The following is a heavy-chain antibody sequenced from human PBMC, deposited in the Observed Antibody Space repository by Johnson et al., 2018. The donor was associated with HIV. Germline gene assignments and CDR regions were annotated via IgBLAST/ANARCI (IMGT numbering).Heavy chain of an antibody. CDR3: ARDQYRGSHQRPGAFDI. V-gene: IGHV3-33*01. Sequence: QVLLVESGGGVVQPGRSLRLSCATSGFIFNNYGMHWVRQAPGKGLEGVAVIWYDGGNKFDLDSVKGRFHISRDNTKNTLYLQMNSRRAEDTAVYYCARDQYRGSHQRPGAFDIWGQGTMVTVSS. J-gene: IGHJ3*02. CDR1: GFIFNNYG. CDR2: IWYDGGNK. D-gene: IGHD1-26*01.